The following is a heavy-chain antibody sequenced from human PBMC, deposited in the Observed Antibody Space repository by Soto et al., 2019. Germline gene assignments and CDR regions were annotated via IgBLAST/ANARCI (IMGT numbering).Heavy chain of an antibody. D-gene: IGHD2-15*01. CDR1: GGSISSYY. V-gene: IGHV4-59*12. CDR2: IYYSGST. J-gene: IGHJ4*02. Sequence: PSETLSLTCTVSGGSISSYYWSWIRQPPGKGLEWIGYIYYSGSTNYNPSLKSRVTISVDTFKNQFSLRAEDTAVYYCARGRLISLYYFDYWGQGTLVTVSS. CDR3: ARGRLISLYYFDY.